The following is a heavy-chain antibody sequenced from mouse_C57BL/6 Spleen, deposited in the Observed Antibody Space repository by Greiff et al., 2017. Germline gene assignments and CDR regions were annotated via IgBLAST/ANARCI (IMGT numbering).Heavy chain of an antibody. V-gene: IGHV1-81*01. CDR3: AREYYGSSDGAMDY. CDR1: GYTFTSYG. Sequence: VQLQESGAELARPGASVKLSCKASGYTFTSYGISWVKQRTGQGLEWIGEIYPRSGNTYYNEKFKGKATLTADKSSSTAYMELRSLTSEDSAVYFCAREYYGSSDGAMDYWGQGTSVTVSS. D-gene: IGHD1-1*01. CDR2: IYPRSGNT. J-gene: IGHJ4*01.